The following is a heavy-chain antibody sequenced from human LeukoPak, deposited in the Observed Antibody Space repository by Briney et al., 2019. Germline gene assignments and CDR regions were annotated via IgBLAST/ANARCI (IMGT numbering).Heavy chain of an antibody. CDR1: GGSISSGDYY. CDR2: IYYSGST. D-gene: IGHD1-26*01. CDR3: ARVGWELLRGGEDY. V-gene: IGHV4-30-4*01. J-gene: IGHJ4*02. Sequence: SQTLSLTCTVSGGSISSGDYYWSWIRQPPGKGLEWIGYIYYSGSTYYNPSLKSRVTISVDTSKNQFSLKLSSVTAADTAVYYCARVGWELLRGGEDYWGQGTLVTVSS.